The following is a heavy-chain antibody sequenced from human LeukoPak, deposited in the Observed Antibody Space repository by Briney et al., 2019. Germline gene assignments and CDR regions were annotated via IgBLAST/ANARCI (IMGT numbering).Heavy chain of an antibody. V-gene: IGHV3-7*01. D-gene: IGHD2-15*01. Sequence: GGSLRLSCAASGFTLSTYWMSWVRQAPGKGLEWVANINEDGSEKHYVDSVKGRFTISRDNAKNSLDLQMNSLRTEDTAVYYRARENAWSRDCWGQGTLVTVPS. CDR2: INEDGSEK. CDR1: GFTLSTYW. J-gene: IGHJ4*02. CDR3: ARENAWSRDC.